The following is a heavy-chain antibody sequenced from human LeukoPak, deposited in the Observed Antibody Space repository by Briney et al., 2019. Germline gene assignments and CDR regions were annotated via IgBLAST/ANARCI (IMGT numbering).Heavy chain of an antibody. V-gene: IGHV4-30-4*08. J-gene: IGHJ6*03. D-gene: IGHD1-26*01. CDR2: IYYSGST. CDR1: GGSISSGDYY. CDR3: ARDHPESPSGSFPMDV. Sequence: SETLSLTCTVSGGSISSGDYYWSWIRQPPGKGLEWIGYIYYSGSTYYNPSLKSRVTISVDTSKNQFSLKLSSVTAADTAVYYCARDHPESPSGSFPMDVWGKGTTVTVSS.